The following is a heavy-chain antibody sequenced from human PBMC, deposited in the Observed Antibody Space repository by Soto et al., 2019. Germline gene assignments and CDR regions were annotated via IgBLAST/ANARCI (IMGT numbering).Heavy chain of an antibody. Sequence: EMQLSESGGGLVQPGGSLRLSCAASGFTFGSYAMSWVRQAPGKGLEWVSAIGGGGSGTYYADSVKGRFTISRDNSKKTLFLQMNSLRVEDTAIYYCAKDPKSTVRFNWFDPWGQGTLVTVSS. CDR2: IGGGGSGT. CDR1: GFTFGSYA. V-gene: IGHV3-23*01. CDR3: AKDPKSTVRFNWFDP. D-gene: IGHD2-8*02. J-gene: IGHJ5*02.